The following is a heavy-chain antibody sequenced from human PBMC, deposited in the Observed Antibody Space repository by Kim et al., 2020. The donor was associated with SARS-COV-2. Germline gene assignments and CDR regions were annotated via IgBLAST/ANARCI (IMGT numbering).Heavy chain of an antibody. J-gene: IGHJ4*02. CDR2: ISTNGSIT. V-gene: IGHV3-74*01. D-gene: IGHD3-16*01. CDR3: ARETGGDGYRN. CDR1: GFTFSTYW. Sequence: GGSLRLSCAASGFTFSTYWMHWVRQAPGKGLVWVSRISTNGSITDYADSVTGRFTISRDNAKNTLYLQLNSLRAEDTAVYYCARETGGDGYRNWGQGTLAT.